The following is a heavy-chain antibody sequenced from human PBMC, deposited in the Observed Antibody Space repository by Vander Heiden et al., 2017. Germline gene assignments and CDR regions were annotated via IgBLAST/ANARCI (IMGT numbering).Heavy chain of an antibody. Sequence: QVQLLESGGGVVQPGRSLRLSCAASGFTFSSYAMHWVRQAPGKGLEWVAVISYDGSNKYYADSVKGRFTISRDNSKNTLYLQMNSLRAEDTAVYYCARDHSSSWYEMGHGMDVWGQGTTVTVSS. CDR1: GFTFSSYA. J-gene: IGHJ6*02. D-gene: IGHD6-13*01. V-gene: IGHV3-30-3*01. CDR3: ARDHSSSWYEMGHGMDV. CDR2: ISYDGSNK.